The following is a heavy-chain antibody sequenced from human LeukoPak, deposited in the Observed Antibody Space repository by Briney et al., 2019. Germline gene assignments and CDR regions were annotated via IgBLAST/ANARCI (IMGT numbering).Heavy chain of an antibody. Sequence: GRSLRLSCAVSGFTFSSYAMHWVRQAPGKGLEWVAVISYDGSNKYHADSVKGRFTISRDNFKNTLYLQMNSLRAEDTAVFYCARGVFHPFYYHYYLDVWGKGTTVTVSS. J-gene: IGHJ6*03. CDR1: GFTFSSYA. V-gene: IGHV3-30*04. CDR2: ISYDGSNK. CDR3: ARGVFHPFYYHYYLDV.